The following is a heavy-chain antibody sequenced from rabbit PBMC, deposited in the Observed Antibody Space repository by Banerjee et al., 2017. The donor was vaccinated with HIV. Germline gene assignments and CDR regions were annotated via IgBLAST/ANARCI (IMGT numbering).Heavy chain of an antibody. V-gene: IGHV1S40*01. CDR2: IYADSGST. D-gene: IGHD2-1*01. J-gene: IGHJ2*01. Sequence: QSLEESGGDLVKPGASLTLTCTASGFSFSSSFWICWVRQAPGKGLEWIACIYADSGSTYYASWAKGRFTISKTSSTTVTLQMTSLTAADTATYFCARGYNYDDSGNWDGFDPWGQGTLVTVS. CDR3: ARGYNYDDSGNWDGFDP. CDR1: GFSFSSSFW.